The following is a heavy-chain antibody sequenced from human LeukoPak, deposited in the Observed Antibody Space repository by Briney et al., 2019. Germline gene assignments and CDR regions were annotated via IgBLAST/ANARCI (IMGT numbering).Heavy chain of an antibody. Sequence: PGGSLRLSCAASGFTFSSYAMHWVRQAPGKGLEWVAVISYDGSNKYYADSVKGRFTISRDNSKNTLYLQMNSLRAEDTAVYYCAKDYLPAFYYDSSGYSSTASDYWGQGTLVTVSS. CDR3: AKDYLPAFYYDSSGYSSTASDY. CDR2: ISYDGSNK. CDR1: GFTFSSYA. D-gene: IGHD3-22*01. J-gene: IGHJ4*02. V-gene: IGHV3-30-3*01.